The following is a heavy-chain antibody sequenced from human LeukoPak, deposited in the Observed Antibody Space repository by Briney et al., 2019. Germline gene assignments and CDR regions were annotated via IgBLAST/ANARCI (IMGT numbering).Heavy chain of an antibody. D-gene: IGHD6-13*01. V-gene: IGHV1-2*02. CDR1: GYTFTDYY. J-gene: IGHJ4*02. CDR2: INTDSGGT. CDR3: ARGEGSSIDY. Sequence: WASVKVSCKASGYTFTDYYMHWVRQAPGQGLEWMVWINTDSGGTNYAQKSQGRVTMTIDTSISTAYLELTRLTSDDTAVYYCARGEGSSIDYWGQGTLVTVSS.